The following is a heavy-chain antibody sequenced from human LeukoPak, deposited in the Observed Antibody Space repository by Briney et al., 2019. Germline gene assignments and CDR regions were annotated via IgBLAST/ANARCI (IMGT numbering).Heavy chain of an antibody. J-gene: IGHJ6*02. CDR3: AGVSVAVAGTGAYYGMDV. D-gene: IGHD6-19*01. Sequence: LSLTCTVPACSISSYYWSWIRQAPGKGLEWVSYISSSSSYTNYADSVKGRFTISRDNAKNSLYLQMNSLRAEDTAVYYCAGVSVAVAGTGAYYGMDVWGQGTTVTVSS. CDR2: ISSSSSYT. V-gene: IGHV3-11*05. CDR1: ACSISSYY.